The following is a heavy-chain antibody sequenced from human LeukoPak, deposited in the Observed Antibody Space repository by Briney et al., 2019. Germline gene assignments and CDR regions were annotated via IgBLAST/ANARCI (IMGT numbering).Heavy chain of an antibody. J-gene: IGHJ4*02. CDR2: ISSSSSTI. CDR3: ARAGYSSSFDY. Sequence: GGSLRLSCAASGFTFSSYSMNWVRQAPGKGLEWVSYISSSSSTIYYADSVKGRFTISRDNAKNSLYLQMSSLRAEDTAVYYCARAGYSSSFDYWGQGTLVTVSS. V-gene: IGHV3-48*01. CDR1: GFTFSSYS. D-gene: IGHD6-13*01.